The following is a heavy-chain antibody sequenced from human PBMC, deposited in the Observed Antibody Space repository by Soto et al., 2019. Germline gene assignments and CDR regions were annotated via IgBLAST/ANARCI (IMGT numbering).Heavy chain of an antibody. D-gene: IGHD4-17*01. CDR1: GFTFSSYG. Sequence: GGSLRLSCAASGFTFSSYGMHWVRQAPGKGLEWVAVIWYDGSNKYYADSVKGRFTISRDNSKNTLYLQMNSLRAEDTAVYYCARSTVTTSYYYYYYMDVWGKGTTVTVSS. V-gene: IGHV3-33*01. J-gene: IGHJ6*03. CDR3: ARSTVTTSYYYYYYMDV. CDR2: IWYDGSNK.